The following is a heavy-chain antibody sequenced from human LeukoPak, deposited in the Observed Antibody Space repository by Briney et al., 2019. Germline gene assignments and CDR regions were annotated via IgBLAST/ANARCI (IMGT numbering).Heavy chain of an antibody. CDR3: MNGGRGDQPDY. CDR1: GFTFSSYA. Sequence: PGGSLRLSCSASGFTFSSYAMHWVRQAPGKGLESVSAISSNGGSTYYADSVKGRFTISRDNSKNTLYLQMSSLRAEDTAVYYCMNGGRGDQPDYWGQGTLVTVSS. J-gene: IGHJ4*02. CDR2: ISSNGGST. D-gene: IGHD2-2*01. V-gene: IGHV3-64D*06.